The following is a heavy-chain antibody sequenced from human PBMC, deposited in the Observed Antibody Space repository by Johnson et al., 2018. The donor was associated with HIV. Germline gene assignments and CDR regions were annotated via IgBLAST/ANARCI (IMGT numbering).Heavy chain of an antibody. Sequence: VHLVESGGGVVQPGGSLRLSCAASGFTFSSYGMHWVRQAPGKGLEWVANIKQDGSEKYYVDSVKGRFTISRDNAKNSLYLQMNSLRAEDTAVYYCARTCRGSSWYRVSGTDGFDIWGQGTMVTVSS. J-gene: IGHJ3*02. D-gene: IGHD6-13*01. CDR1: GFTFSSYG. CDR2: IKQDGSEK. CDR3: ARTCRGSSWYRVSGTDGFDI. V-gene: IGHV3-7*01.